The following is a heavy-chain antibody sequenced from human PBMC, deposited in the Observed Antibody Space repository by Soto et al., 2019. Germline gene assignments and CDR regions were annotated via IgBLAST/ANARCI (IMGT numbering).Heavy chain of an antibody. CDR2: IRSKGNNYAT. D-gene: IGHD3-3*01. CDR1: GFTFSGSA. J-gene: IGHJ6*03. V-gene: IGHV3-73*01. CDR3: SRQASDFWSGKPQYYMDV. Sequence: VQLVASGGGLVQPGGSLKLSCAASGFTFSGSAMHWVRQASGKGLEWVGRIRSKGNNYATAYGASLKGRFTISRDDSKNTAYLQMNSLNTEDTAVYYCSRQASDFWSGKPQYYMDVWGKGTTVTVSS.